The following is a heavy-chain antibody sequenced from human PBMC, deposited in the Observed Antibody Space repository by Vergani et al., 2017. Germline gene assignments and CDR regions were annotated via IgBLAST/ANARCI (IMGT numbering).Heavy chain of an antibody. Sequence: QVQLQESGPGLVKPSETLSLTCAVSGYSISSGYYWGWIRQPPGKGRGWIGSIYHSGSTYYNPSLKSRVTISVDTSKNQFSLRLTSVTAADTAEYCCASGGDIVVVPAAMMYGMYVWSQGSSVTVSS. V-gene: IGHV4-38-2*01. CDR1: GYSISSGYY. J-gene: IGHJ6*02. CDR2: IYHSGST. CDR3: ASGGDIVVVPAAMMYGMYV. D-gene: IGHD2-2*01.